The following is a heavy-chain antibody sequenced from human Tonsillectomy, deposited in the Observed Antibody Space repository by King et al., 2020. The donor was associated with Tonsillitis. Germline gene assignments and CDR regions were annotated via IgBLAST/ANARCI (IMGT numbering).Heavy chain of an antibody. V-gene: IGHV3-15*07. D-gene: IGHD2-21*02. J-gene: IGHJ6*03. Sequence: VQLQESGGGLVKPGGSLRLSCAASGITFNNAWMNWVRQAPGKGLEWVGRFKSKTDGGTTDYAAPVKGRFTISRDDSKNTLYLQMSSLKTEDTAVYYCNRHIVVVTAIPGYYHHYMDVWGKGTTVTVS. CDR1: GITFNNAW. CDR3: NRHIVVVTAIPGYYHHYMDV. CDR2: FKSKTDGGTT.